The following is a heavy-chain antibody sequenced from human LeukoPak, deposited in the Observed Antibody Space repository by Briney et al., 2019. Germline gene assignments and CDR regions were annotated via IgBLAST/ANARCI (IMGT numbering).Heavy chain of an antibody. Sequence: SETLSLTCTVSGGSLSRTSYYWGWIRQPPGKGLEWVGRIYYSGRTYYSPSLKSRASISVDTSKNQLSLNLNSVTAADTAVYYCARRYGGNPWRLPQRLFDYWGQGTLVTVSS. D-gene: IGHD4-23*01. CDR1: GGSLSRTSYY. V-gene: IGHV4-39*07. CDR2: IYYSGRT. CDR3: ARRYGGNPWRLPQRLFDY. J-gene: IGHJ4*02.